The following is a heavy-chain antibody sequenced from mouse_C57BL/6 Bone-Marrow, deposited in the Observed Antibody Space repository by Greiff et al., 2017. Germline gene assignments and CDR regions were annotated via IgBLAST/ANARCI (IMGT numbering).Heavy chain of an antibody. Sequence: EVQLQQSGPVLVKPGASVKMSCKASGYTFTDYYMNWVKQSHGKSLEWIGVINPYNGGTSYNQKFKGKATLTVDKSSSTAYMELNSLTSEDSAVYYCAREGLPFDYWGQGTTLTVSS. V-gene: IGHV1-19*01. D-gene: IGHD3-3*01. CDR1: GYTFTDYY. J-gene: IGHJ2*01. CDR3: AREGLPFDY. CDR2: INPYNGGT.